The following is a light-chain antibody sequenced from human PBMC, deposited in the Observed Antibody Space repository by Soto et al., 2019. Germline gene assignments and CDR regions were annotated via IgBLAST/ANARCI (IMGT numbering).Light chain of an antibody. CDR3: QQLDSYPRT. Sequence: EIVMTQSPATLSVSPGERATLSCRASQSVSRKLAWYQQTRGQAPRLLIYGASSRATGIPDRFSGSGSGTDFTLTISSLQPEDFATYYCQQLDSYPRTFGQGTKVDIK. CDR2: GAS. V-gene: IGKV3D-15*01. CDR1: QSVSRK. J-gene: IGKJ1*01.